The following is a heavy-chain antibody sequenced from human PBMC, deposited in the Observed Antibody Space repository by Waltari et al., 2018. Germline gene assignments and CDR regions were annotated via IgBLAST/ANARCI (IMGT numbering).Heavy chain of an antibody. D-gene: IGHD3-9*01. CDR2: LTGAGGST. J-gene: IGHJ4*02. CDR1: GFTFKTYV. V-gene: IGHV3-23*04. Sequence: EVQLVESGGGLVQPGGSLRLSCAASGFTFKTYVMAWVRQAPGRGLEWVSGLTGAGGSTYYADSVKGGFTISRDNSKDTVYLQMNSLRAEDTAVYYCAKDMTGNVADYFDYWGQGTLVTVSS. CDR3: AKDMTGNVADYFDY.